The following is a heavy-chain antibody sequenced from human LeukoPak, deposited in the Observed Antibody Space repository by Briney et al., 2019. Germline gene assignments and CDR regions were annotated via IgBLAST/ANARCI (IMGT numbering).Heavy chain of an antibody. J-gene: IGHJ4*02. V-gene: IGHV4-4*02. CDR3: AKGYSNYGFDYFDY. Sequence: SETLSLTCAVSGDSISRRNWWSWVRQSPGKGLQWIGKIYNSGDTKYNPSLMRRVTISVDTSKNQFSLKLSSVTAADTAVYYCAKGYSNYGFDYFDYWGQGTVVTVSS. CDR2: IYNSGDT. D-gene: IGHD4-11*01. CDR1: GDSISRRNW.